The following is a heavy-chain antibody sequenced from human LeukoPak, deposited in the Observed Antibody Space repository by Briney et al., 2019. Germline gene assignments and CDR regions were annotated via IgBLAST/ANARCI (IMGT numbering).Heavy chain of an antibody. V-gene: IGHV4-38-2*02. D-gene: IGHD1-26*01. CDR3: ARRVGATNPYFDY. CDR2: IYHSGST. CDR1: GYSISSGYY. J-gene: IGHJ4*02. Sequence: SETLSLTCTVSGYSISSGYYWGWIRQPPGKGLEWTGSIYHSGSTYYNPSLKSRVTISVDTSKNQFSLKLSSVTAADTAVYYCARRVGATNPYFDYWGQGTLVTVSS.